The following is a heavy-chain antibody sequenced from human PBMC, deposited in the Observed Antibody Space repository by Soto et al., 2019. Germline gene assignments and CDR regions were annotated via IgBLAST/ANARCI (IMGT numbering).Heavy chain of an antibody. D-gene: IGHD3-10*01. CDR3: ARVRITMVRGVIGAFDI. CDR1: GYTFTGYY. CDR2: INPNSGGT. V-gene: IGHV1-2*04. Sequence: ASVKVSCKASGYTFTGYYMHWVRQAPGQGLEWMGWINPNSGGTNYAQKFQGWVTMTRDTSISTAYMELSRLRSDDTAVYYCARVRITMVRGVIGAFDIWGQGTMVTVSS. J-gene: IGHJ3*02.